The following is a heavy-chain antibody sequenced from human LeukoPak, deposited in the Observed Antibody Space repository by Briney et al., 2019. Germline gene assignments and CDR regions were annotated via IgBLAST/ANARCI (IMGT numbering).Heavy chain of an antibody. Sequence: SVKVSCKASGGTFSSYAISWVRQAPGQGLEWMGGIIPIFGTANYAQKFQGRVTITADESTSTAYMELSSLRSEDTAVYYCARNVPYYGSGLDWFDPWGQGTLVTVSS. CDR3: ARNVPYYGSGLDWFDP. CDR2: IIPIFGTA. D-gene: IGHD3-10*01. V-gene: IGHV1-69*01. CDR1: GGTFSSYA. J-gene: IGHJ5*02.